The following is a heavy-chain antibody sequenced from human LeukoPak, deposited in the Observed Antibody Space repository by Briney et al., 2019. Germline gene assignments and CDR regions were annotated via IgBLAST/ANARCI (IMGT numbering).Heavy chain of an antibody. CDR1: GFTFDDYG. CDR2: INWNGGST. Sequence: GGSLRLSCAASGFTFDDYGMSWVRQAPGKGLEWVSGINWNGGSTGYADSVKGRFTISRDNAKNSLYLQMNSLRAEDTAVYYCAKACRIQLWFPFDYWGQGTLVTVSS. D-gene: IGHD5-18*01. CDR3: AKACRIQLWFPFDY. V-gene: IGHV3-20*04. J-gene: IGHJ4*02.